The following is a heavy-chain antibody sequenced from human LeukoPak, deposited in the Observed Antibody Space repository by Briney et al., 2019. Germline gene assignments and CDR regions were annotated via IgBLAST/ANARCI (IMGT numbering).Heavy chain of an antibody. D-gene: IGHD2-15*01. J-gene: IGHJ4*02. CDR2: ISGSGGST. Sequence: PGGSLRLSCAASGFTFSSYAMSWVRHAPGKGLEWVSAISGSGGSTYYADSVKGRFTVSRDNSKNTLYLQMNSLRAEDTAVYYCAKHIVVVVAATNYWGQGTLVTVSS. V-gene: IGHV3-23*01. CDR3: AKHIVVVVAATNY. CDR1: GFTFSSYA.